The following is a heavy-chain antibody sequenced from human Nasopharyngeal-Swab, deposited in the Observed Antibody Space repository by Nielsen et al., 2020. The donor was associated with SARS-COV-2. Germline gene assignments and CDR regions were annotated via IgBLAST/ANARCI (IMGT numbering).Heavy chain of an antibody. V-gene: IGHV3-23*01. CDR2: ISAGATST. D-gene: IGHD1-26*01. CDR3: AKDLPPRYSGSYYLDY. Sequence: GESLKISCAASGFTFSSFAMSWVRQAPGKGLEWVSAISAGATSTFYADSVKGRFTISRDNSNNTLYLEMNRLRADDTAVYYCAKDLPPRYSGSYYLDYWGQGALVTVSS. CDR1: GFTFSSFA. J-gene: IGHJ4*02.